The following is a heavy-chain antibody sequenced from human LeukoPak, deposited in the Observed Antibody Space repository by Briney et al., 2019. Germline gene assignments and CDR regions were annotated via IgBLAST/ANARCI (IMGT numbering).Heavy chain of an antibody. CDR1: GGSISTYY. J-gene: IGHJ4*02. CDR3: ARGPHYALGIYFDY. CDR2: IYYSGST. Sequence: SETLSLTCTVSGGSISTYYWSRIRQPPGKGLEWIGYIYYSGSTSYNPSLKSRVTISVDTSKNQFSLKLSSVTAADTAVYYCARGPHYALGIYFDYWGQGTLVTVSS. D-gene: IGHD7-27*01. V-gene: IGHV4-59*01.